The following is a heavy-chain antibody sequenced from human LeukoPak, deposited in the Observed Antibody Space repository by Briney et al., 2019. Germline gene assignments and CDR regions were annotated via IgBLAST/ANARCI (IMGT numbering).Heavy chain of an antibody. Sequence: QPGGSLRLSCAASGFTFSSYGMHWARQAPGKGLEWVAVISYDGSNKYYADSVKGRFTISRDNSKNTLYLQMNSLRAEDTAVYYCAKYYDSSGSPPGVLEDAFDIWGQGTMVTVSS. D-gene: IGHD3-22*01. CDR2: ISYDGSNK. J-gene: IGHJ3*02. CDR3: AKYYDSSGSPPGVLEDAFDI. V-gene: IGHV3-30*18. CDR1: GFTFSSYG.